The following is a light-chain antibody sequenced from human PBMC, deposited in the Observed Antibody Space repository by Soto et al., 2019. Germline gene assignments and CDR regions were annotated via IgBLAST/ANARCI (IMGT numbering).Light chain of an antibody. J-gene: IGKJ5*01. CDR3: QQRSKWRIT. CDR1: QSISTY. CDR2: DAS. Sequence: EIVLTQSPATLSLSPEERAALSCRASQSISTYLAWYQQKPGQAPRLFIYDASNRATGIPARFSGSGSGTDFTLTITSLEPEDFAVYYCQQRSKWRITFGQGTRLEVK. V-gene: IGKV3-11*01.